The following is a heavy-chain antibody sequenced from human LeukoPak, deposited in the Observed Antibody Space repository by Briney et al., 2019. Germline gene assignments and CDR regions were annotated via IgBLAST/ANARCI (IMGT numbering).Heavy chain of an antibody. D-gene: IGHD3-22*01. CDR1: GFTVSSNY. Sequence: PGGSLRLSCAASGFTVSSNYMSWVRQAPGKGLEWVSAISGSGGSTYYADSVKGRFTISRDNSKNTLYLQMNSLRAEDTAVYYCAKGPASYYYDSSGYHFDYWGQGTLVTVSS. CDR3: AKGPASYYYDSSGYHFDY. CDR2: ISGSGGST. J-gene: IGHJ4*02. V-gene: IGHV3-23*01.